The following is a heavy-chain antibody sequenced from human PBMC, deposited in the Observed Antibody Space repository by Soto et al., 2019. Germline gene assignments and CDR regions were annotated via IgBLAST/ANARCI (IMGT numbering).Heavy chain of an antibody. CDR1: GDTFNFYS. CDR3: ASSYGSGYRAFDY. Sequence: QVQLVQSGAEVKRPGSSVKVSCKASGDTFNFYSINWVRQAPGVGLEWMGRVNHIVRMSNYAQKVQGRVTMTEDKSTSTAYMELSSLRFEDTAIYYCASSYGSGYRAFDYWGQGALVTVSS. CDR2: VNHIVRMS. V-gene: IGHV1-69*02. D-gene: IGHD3-10*01. J-gene: IGHJ4*02.